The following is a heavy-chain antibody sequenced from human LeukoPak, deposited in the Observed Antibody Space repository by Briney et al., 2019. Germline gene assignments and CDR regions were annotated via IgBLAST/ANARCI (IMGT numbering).Heavy chain of an antibody. Sequence: GGSLRLSCAASGFTFSSYAMHWVRQAPGKGLEWVSTIGGSGGSTYYADSVKGRFTISRDNSKNTLYLQMNSLRAEDTAVYYCAKVKAVAGCFDYWGQGTLVTVSS. J-gene: IGHJ4*02. V-gene: IGHV3-23*01. CDR3: AKVKAVAGCFDY. D-gene: IGHD6-19*01. CDR1: GFTFSSYA. CDR2: IGGSGGST.